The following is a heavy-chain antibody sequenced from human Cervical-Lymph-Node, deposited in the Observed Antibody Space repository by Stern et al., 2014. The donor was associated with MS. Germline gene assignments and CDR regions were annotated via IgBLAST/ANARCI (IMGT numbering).Heavy chain of an antibody. CDR3: AREKRDCSGGSCYSRDDY. CDR2: INPRGGTT. D-gene: IGHD2-15*01. V-gene: IGHV1-46*03. Sequence: LQLVQSGAEVKKPGASVKVSCKASGYTFTSYYMHWVRQAPGQGLEWMGIINPRGGTTNHAQKFQGRVTMTRDTSTSTVYMELSSLRSEDTAVYYCAREKRDCSGGSCYSRDDYWGQGTLVTVSS. CDR1: GYTFTSYY. J-gene: IGHJ4*02.